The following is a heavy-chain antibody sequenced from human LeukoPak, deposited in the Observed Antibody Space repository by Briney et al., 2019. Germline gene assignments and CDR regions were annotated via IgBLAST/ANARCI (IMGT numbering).Heavy chain of an antibody. CDR1: GGSISSSSYY. J-gene: IGHJ3*02. CDR3: ARPYDYVWGSYRFCAFDI. D-gene: IGHD3-16*02. V-gene: IGHV4-39*01. CDR2: IYYSGST. Sequence: PSETLSLTCTVSGGSISSSSYYWGWLRQPPGKGLEWIGSIYYSGSTYYNPSLKSRVTISVDTSKNQFSLKLSSVTAADTAVYYCARPYDYVWGSYRFCAFDIWGQGTMVTVSS.